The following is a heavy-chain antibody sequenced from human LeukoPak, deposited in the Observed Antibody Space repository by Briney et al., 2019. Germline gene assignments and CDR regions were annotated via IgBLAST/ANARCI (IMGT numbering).Heavy chain of an antibody. Sequence: ASVKVSCKASGGTFSSYAISWVRQAPGQGLEWMGGIIPIFGTANYAQKFQGRVTITTDESTSTAYMELSSLRSEDTAVYYCARGPLVGGSGLHWFDPWGQGTLVTVSS. D-gene: IGHD3-10*01. J-gene: IGHJ5*02. V-gene: IGHV1-69*05. CDR2: IIPIFGTA. CDR1: GGTFSSYA. CDR3: ARGPLVGGSGLHWFDP.